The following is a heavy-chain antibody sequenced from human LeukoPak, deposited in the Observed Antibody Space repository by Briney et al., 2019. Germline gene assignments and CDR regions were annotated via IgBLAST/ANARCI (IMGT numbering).Heavy chain of an antibody. CDR3: ARDLGVSIAARGGLDY. J-gene: IGHJ4*02. V-gene: IGHV3-30-3*01. D-gene: IGHD6-6*01. CDR1: GFTFSGYA. CDR2: ISYDGSNK. Sequence: GRSLRLSCAASGFTFSGYAMHWVRQAPGKGLEWVAVISYDGSNKYYADSVKGRFTISRDNSKNTLYLQMNSLRAEDTAVYYCARDLGVSIAARGGLDYWGQGTLVTVSS.